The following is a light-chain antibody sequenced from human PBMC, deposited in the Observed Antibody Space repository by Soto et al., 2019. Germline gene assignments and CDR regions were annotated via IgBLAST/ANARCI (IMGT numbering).Light chain of an antibody. J-gene: IGKJ4*01. Sequence: EIQLTQFPSFLPASLGDKVTITCRASQGISNYLAWYQQKPGKAPGLLIYAASTLQRGVSSRFSGSGSGTEFTLTISNLQPEDFATYYCQQLNSYPLTFGGGTKVDIK. CDR2: AAS. CDR3: QQLNSYPLT. CDR1: QGISNY. V-gene: IGKV1-9*01.